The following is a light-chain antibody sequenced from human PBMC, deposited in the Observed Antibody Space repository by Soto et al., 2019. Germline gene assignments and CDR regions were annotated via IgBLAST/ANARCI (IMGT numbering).Light chain of an antibody. CDR2: EVN. V-gene: IGLV2-8*01. CDR3: SSYAGSNKV. J-gene: IGLJ3*02. CDR1: SSDVGGYNY. Sequence: QPVLTQPPSASGSPGQSVALSCTGTSSDVGGYNYVSWYQHHPGKAPKLIIYEVNKRPSGVPDRFSGSKSGNTASLTVSGLQAEDEGDYYCSSYAGSNKVFGGGTKLTVL.